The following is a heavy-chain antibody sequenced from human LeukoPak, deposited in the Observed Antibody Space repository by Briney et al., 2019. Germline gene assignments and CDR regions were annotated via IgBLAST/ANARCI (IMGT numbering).Heavy chain of an antibody. V-gene: IGHV3-48*04. CDR1: GFTFSSYS. Sequence: GGSLRLSCAASGFTFSSYSMNWVRQAPGKGLEWVSYISSSGSTIYYADSVKGRFTISRDNAKNSLYLQMNSLRAEDTAVYYCARAPDCSSTSCYPWDYHYYMDVWGEGTTVTVSS. CDR2: ISSSGSTI. CDR3: ARAPDCSSTSCYPWDYHYYMDV. D-gene: IGHD2-2*01. J-gene: IGHJ6*03.